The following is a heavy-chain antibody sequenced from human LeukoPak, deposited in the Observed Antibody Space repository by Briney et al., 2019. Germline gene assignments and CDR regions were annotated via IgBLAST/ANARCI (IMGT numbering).Heavy chain of an antibody. CDR3: ARDGGYGVDY. V-gene: IGHV3-48*03. Sequence: GGSLRLSCAASGFTFSSYEMNWARQAPGKGLEWVSYIDRSSNNIYYPDSVKGRFTISRDNAKNTLYLQMNSLRAEDTAVCYCARDGGYGVDYWGQGTLVTVSS. CDR1: GFTFSSYE. J-gene: IGHJ4*02. CDR2: IDRSSNNI. D-gene: IGHD5/OR15-5a*01.